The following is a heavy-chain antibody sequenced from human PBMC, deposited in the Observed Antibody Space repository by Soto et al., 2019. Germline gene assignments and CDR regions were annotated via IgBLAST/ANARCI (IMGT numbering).Heavy chain of an antibody. CDR2: IIPIFGTA. Sequence: SVKVSCKASGGTFSSYAISWVRQAPGQGLEWMGGIIPIFGTANYAQKFQGRVTITADESTSTAYMELSSLRSEDTAVYYCARDYPWVTADYYGMDVWGQGTTVTVSS. D-gene: IGHD2-21*02. V-gene: IGHV1-69*13. CDR1: GGTFSSYA. CDR3: ARDYPWVTADYYGMDV. J-gene: IGHJ6*02.